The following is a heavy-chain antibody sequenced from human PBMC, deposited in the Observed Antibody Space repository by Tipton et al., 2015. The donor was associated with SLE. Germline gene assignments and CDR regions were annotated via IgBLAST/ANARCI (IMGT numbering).Heavy chain of an antibody. Sequence: SGFTFSSYGMHWVRQAPGKGLEWVAFIRYDGSNKYYADSVKGRFTISRDNSKNTLYLQMNSLRAEDTAVYYCAKDWDSPGYFDYWGQGTLVTVSS. CDR1: GFTFSSYG. CDR2: IRYDGSNK. D-gene: IGHD1-26*01. J-gene: IGHJ4*02. CDR3: AKDWDSPGYFDY. V-gene: IGHV3-30*02.